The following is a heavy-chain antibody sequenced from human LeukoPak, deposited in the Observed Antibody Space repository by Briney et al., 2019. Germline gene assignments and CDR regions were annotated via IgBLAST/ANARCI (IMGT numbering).Heavy chain of an antibody. V-gene: IGHV1-2*06. J-gene: IGHJ4*02. CDR1: GYTFTGYY. CDR2: INPNSGGT. Sequence: PGASVNVSCKASGYTFTGYYMHWVRQAPGQGLEWMGRINPNSGGTNYAQKFQGRVTMTRDTSISTAYMELSRLRSDDTAVYYCALIYCSGGSCYSYRFDYWGQGTLVTVSS. CDR3: ALIYCSGGSCYSYRFDY. D-gene: IGHD2-15*01.